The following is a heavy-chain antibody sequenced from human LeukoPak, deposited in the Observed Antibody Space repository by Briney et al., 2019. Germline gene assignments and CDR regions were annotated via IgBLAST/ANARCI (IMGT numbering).Heavy chain of an antibody. V-gene: IGHV4-59*13. D-gene: IGHD5-18*01. CDR3: ARGARGYSYGHFDY. CDR1: GGSISSYY. CDR2: IYYSGST. J-gene: IGHJ4*02. Sequence: KPSETLSLTCTVSGGSISSYYWSWIRQPPGKGLEWIGYIYYSGSTNYNPSLKSRVTISVDTSKNQFSLKLSSVTAADTAVYYCARGARGYSYGHFDYWGQGTLVTVS.